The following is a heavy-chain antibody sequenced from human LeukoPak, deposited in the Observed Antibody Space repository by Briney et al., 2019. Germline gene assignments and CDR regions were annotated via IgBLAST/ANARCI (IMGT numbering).Heavy chain of an antibody. CDR1: GYTLTELS. V-gene: IGHV1-24*01. D-gene: IGHD2-2*01. Sequence: ASVKVSCKVSGYTLTELSMHWVRQAPGKGLEWMGGFDLEDGERIYAQKFQGRVRVTEDTSTDTAYMELRSLRSEDTAVYYCTTLDLPPATSAAASWGQGTLVTVSS. CDR3: TTLDLPPATSAAAS. J-gene: IGHJ5*02. CDR2: FDLEDGER.